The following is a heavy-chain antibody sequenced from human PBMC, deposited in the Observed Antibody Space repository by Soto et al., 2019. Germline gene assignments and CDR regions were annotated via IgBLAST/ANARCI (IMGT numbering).Heavy chain of an antibody. Sequence: GGSLRLSCAAAGCTFSTYGMHWVRQIPGKGLQWVAIIWYDGSIKYYADSVKGRFTISRDNSKNTLYLQMNRLRDEDTAVYYCARIDCTGNNCNPYYHYGMDVWGQGTTVTVSS. J-gene: IGHJ6*02. D-gene: IGHD1-20*01. V-gene: IGHV3-33*01. CDR2: IWYDGSIK. CDR1: GCTFSTYG. CDR3: ARIDCTGNNCNPYYHYGMDV.